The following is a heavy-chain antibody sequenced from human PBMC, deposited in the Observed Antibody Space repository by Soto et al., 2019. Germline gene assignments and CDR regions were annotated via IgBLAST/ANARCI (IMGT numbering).Heavy chain of an antibody. CDR3: AKKYEFWSGSFNDY. J-gene: IGHJ4*02. V-gene: IGHV3-23*01. CDR2: ISGSGGNT. CDR1: GFTFSNYD. Sequence: GGSLRLSCPAFGFTFSNYDMGGVRQAPGKGLEWVLGISGSGGNTYYADSVKGRFTVSRDNSNNMLFLQMNSLRAEDTAVYYCAKKYEFWSGSFNDYWGQGTLVTVSS. D-gene: IGHD3-3*01.